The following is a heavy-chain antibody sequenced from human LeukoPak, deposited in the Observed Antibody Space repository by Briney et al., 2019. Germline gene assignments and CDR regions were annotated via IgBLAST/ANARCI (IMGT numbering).Heavy chain of an antibody. CDR3: ARGHDFWSGPLNYYYMDV. J-gene: IGHJ6*03. Sequence: GASVKVSCKASGYTFSSYGISWVRQAPGQGLEWMGWISAYNGNTNYAQKLQGRVTMTTDRSTSTAYMELRSLRSDDTAVYYCARGHDFWSGPLNYYYMDVWGKGTTVTVSS. CDR1: GYTFSSYG. CDR2: ISAYNGNT. D-gene: IGHD3-3*01. V-gene: IGHV1-18*01.